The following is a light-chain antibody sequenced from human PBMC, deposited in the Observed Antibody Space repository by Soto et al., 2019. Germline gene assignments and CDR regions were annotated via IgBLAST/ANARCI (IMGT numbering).Light chain of an antibody. CDR3: QQTYSTLSIT. CDR1: ESIARH. J-gene: IGKJ5*01. Sequence: DIQMTQSPSSLSASVGDRVTITCRASESIARHLNWYQQKPGKAPKLLFYAAFSLRNGVPSRFRGGRSGTDFTLTISNLQPEDFATYYCQQTYSTLSITFGQGTRLEIK. V-gene: IGKV1-39*01. CDR2: AAF.